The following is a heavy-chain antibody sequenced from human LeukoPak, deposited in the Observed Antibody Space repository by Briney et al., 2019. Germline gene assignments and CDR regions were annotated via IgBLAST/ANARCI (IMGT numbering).Heavy chain of an antibody. CDR3: ARDAADGSYYDY. V-gene: IGHV3-30-3*01. J-gene: IGHJ4*02. CDR1: GFTFSSYA. CDR2: ISYDGSNK. D-gene: IGHD6-13*01. Sequence: GRSLRLSCAASGFTFSSYAMHWVRQAPGKGLEWVAVISYDGSNKYYADSVKGRFTISRDNSKNTLHLQMNSLRAEDTAVYYCARDAADGSYYDYWGQGTLVTVSS.